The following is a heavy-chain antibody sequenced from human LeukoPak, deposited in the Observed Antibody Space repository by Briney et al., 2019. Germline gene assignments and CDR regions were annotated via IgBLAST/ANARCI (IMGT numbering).Heavy chain of an antibody. Sequence: PGGSLRLSCVASGFTFTYAWMSWVRQPPGKGLEWIGDIYHSGRTNYNPSLKSRVTISVDKSKNQFSLKLSSVTAADTAVYFCAREYHYDSSGQYDAFDIWGQGTMVTVSS. CDR1: GFTFTYAW. CDR2: IYHSGRT. V-gene: IGHV4-4*01. D-gene: IGHD3-22*01. J-gene: IGHJ3*02. CDR3: AREYHYDSSGQYDAFDI.